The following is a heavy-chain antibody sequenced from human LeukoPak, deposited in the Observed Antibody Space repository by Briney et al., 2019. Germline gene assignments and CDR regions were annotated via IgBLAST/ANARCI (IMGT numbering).Heavy chain of an antibody. CDR1: GFTVSSNY. Sequence: GGSLRLSCAASGFTVSSNYMSWVRQAPGKGLEWVSVIYSGGSTYYADSVKGRFTISRDNSKNTLYLQMNSLRAEDTAVYYCARGGLPTHLAFDYWGQGTLVTVSS. J-gene: IGHJ4*02. V-gene: IGHV3-53*01. D-gene: IGHD2-15*01. CDR3: ARGGLPTHLAFDY. CDR2: IYSGGST.